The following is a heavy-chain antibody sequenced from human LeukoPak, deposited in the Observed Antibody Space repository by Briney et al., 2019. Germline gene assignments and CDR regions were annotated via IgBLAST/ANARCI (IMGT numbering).Heavy chain of an antibody. CDR2: IYTSVST. D-gene: IGHD3-22*01. V-gene: IGHV4-4*07. J-gene: IGHJ4*02. CDR3: ARVHDSSSNFDY. CDR1: GGSTSRYY. Sequence: SETMSLTCTVYGGSTSRYYWSWIRQPAGEGLEWIGRIYTSVSTNYNPSRKSRVTTSVATSKNQCSLKLSSVTAADTAVYYCARVHDSSSNFDYWGQGTLVTVSS.